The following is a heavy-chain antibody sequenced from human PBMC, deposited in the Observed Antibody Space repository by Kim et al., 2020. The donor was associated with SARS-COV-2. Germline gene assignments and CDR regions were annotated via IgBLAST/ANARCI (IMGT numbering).Heavy chain of an antibody. CDR2: ISSSSGYI. CDR1: GFTFSSYS. J-gene: IGHJ4*02. CDR3: ARAGGDYCDYYFDY. Sequence: GGSLRLSCAASGFTFSSYSMNWVRQAPGKGLEWVSSISSSSGYIYYADSVKGRFTISRDNAKNSLYLQMNSLRAEDTAVYYCARAGGDYCDYYFDYWGQGTLVTVSS. D-gene: IGHD4-17*01. V-gene: IGHV3-21*01.